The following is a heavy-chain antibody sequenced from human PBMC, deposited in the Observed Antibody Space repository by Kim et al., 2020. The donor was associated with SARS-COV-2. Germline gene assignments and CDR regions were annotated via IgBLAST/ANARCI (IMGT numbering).Heavy chain of an antibody. V-gene: IGHV1-69*01. J-gene: IGHJ6*02. Sequence: FQGRVTMTADESTSTAYMELSSLRSEDTAVYYCARPWDINDSSGSYGMDVWGQGTTVTVSS. D-gene: IGHD3-22*01. CDR3: ARPWDINDSSGSYGMDV.